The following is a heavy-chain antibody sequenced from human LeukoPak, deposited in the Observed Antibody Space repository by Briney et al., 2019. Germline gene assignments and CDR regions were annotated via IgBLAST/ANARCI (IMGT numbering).Heavy chain of an antibody. CDR1: GYTFTSYA. Sequence: GASVKVSCKASGYTFTSYAMNWVRQAPGQGLEWMGGIIPIFGTANYAQKFQGRVTITADKSTSTAYMELSSLRSEDTAVYYCAGGIQWLVQKFDYWGQGTLVTVSS. V-gene: IGHV1-69*06. D-gene: IGHD6-19*01. CDR3: AGGIQWLVQKFDY. CDR2: IIPIFGTA. J-gene: IGHJ4*02.